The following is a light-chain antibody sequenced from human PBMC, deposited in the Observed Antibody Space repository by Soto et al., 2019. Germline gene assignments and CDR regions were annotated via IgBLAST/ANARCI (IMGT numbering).Light chain of an antibody. CDR1: QSSSTY. V-gene: IGKV1-39*01. CDR3: QRSDSTWT. CDR2: AAS. J-gene: IGKJ1*01. Sequence: DIQMTQSPSSLSASVGDRVIITCRASQSSSTYLNWYQQKTGKAPKLLIYAASSLQSGVPSRFSGSGSGTDFTLTISSLQPEDFATYYCQRSDSTWTFDQGTKVEIK.